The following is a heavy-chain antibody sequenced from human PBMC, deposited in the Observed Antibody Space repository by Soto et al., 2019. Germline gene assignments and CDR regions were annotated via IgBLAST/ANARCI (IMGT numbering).Heavy chain of an antibody. J-gene: IGHJ4*02. CDR2: IKQDGSVK. Sequence: EVQLVESGGDLVQPGGSLRLSCAASGFTFSGYWMAWVRQAPGKGLEWVANIKQDGSVKYYVDSLKGRFTNSRDNAKNSLYPQMDSLRAEDTAVYFCATESYYHWQYWGQGTLVTVSS. CDR3: ATESYYHWQY. CDR1: GFTFSGYW. D-gene: IGHD3-9*01. V-gene: IGHV3-7*01.